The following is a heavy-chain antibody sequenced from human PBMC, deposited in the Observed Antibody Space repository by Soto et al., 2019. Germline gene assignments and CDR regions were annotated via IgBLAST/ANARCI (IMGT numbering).Heavy chain of an antibody. V-gene: IGHV3-30-3*01. D-gene: IGHD6-19*01. Sequence: PGGSLRLSCAASGFTFSSYAMHWVRQAPGKGLEWVAVISYDGSNKYYSDSVKGRFTISRDNSKNTPYLQMNSLRAEDTAVYYCAREDSSGSGYFDYWGQGTLVTISS. CDR3: AREDSSGSGYFDY. CDR2: ISYDGSNK. CDR1: GFTFSSYA. J-gene: IGHJ4*02.